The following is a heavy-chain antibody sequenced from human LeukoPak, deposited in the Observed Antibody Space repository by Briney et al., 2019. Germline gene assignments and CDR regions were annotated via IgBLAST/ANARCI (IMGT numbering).Heavy chain of an antibody. V-gene: IGHV3-21*01. CDR1: GFTFSSYS. Sequence: GGSLRLSCAASGFTFSSYSMNWVRQAPGKGLEWVSSISSSSSYIYYADSVKGRFTISSDNAKNSRYLQMNSLRAEDTAEYYCARVGSWQLDSDCWGQGTLVTVSS. J-gene: IGHJ4*02. D-gene: IGHD6-13*01. CDR3: ARVGSWQLDSDC. CDR2: ISSSSSYI.